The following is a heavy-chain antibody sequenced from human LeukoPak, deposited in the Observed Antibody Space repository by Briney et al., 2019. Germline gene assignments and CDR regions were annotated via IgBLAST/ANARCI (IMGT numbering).Heavy chain of an antibody. J-gene: IGHJ4*02. CDR1: GFTFSSYE. D-gene: IGHD3-22*01. Sequence: GGSLRLSCAASGFTFSSYEMNWVRQAPGKGLEWVSYISSSGSTIYYADSVKGRFTISRDNAKNSLYLQMNSLRAEDTAVYYCASKGDHYDSSGYFDYWGQGTLVTVSS. V-gene: IGHV3-48*03. CDR2: ISSSGSTI. CDR3: ASKGDHYDSSGYFDY.